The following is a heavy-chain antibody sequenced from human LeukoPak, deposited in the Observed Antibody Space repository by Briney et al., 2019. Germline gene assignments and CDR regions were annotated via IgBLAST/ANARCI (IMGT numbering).Heavy chain of an antibody. J-gene: IGHJ4*02. Sequence: GGSLRLSCAASGFTFSSYSMNWVRQAPGKGLLWVSRISTDGSITSYADSVKGRFSISRDNAKSTLYLQMNNLRVEDTAVYYCARTKYSASGGDYWGQGTLVTVSS. D-gene: IGHD6-6*01. CDR1: GFTFSSYS. V-gene: IGHV3-74*01. CDR2: ISTDGSIT. CDR3: ARTKYSASGGDY.